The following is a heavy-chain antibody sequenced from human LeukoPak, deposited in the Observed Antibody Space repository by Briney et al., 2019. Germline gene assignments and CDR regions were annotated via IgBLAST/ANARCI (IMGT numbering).Heavy chain of an antibody. V-gene: IGHV3-64*01. J-gene: IGHJ4*02. Sequence: GGSLRLSCAASGFTFSSYAMHWVRQAPGKGLEYVSAISSNGGSTYYANSVKGRFTISRDNSKNTLYLQMNSLRAEDTAVYYCAKDRPAPFDYWGQGTLVTVSS. CDR1: GFTFSSYA. CDR3: AKDRPAPFDY. CDR2: ISSNGGST.